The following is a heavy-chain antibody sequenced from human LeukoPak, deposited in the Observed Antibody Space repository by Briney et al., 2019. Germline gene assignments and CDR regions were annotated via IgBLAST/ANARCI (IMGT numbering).Heavy chain of an antibody. Sequence: GGSLRLSCAASGFTFDDYGISWVRQAPGKGLEWVSGINWNGGSAGYADSVKGRFTISRDNAKNSLYLQMNSLRAEDTALYHCARGPAGGRSSYGMDVWGQGTTVTVSS. V-gene: IGHV3-20*01. CDR2: INWNGGSA. J-gene: IGHJ6*02. CDR3: ARGPAGGRSSYGMDV. CDR1: GFTFDDYG. D-gene: IGHD3-10*01.